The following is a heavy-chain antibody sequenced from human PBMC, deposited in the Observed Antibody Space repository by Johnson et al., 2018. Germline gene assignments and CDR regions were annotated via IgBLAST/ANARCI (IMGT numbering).Heavy chain of an antibody. CDR3: ARDTSGYSYEYIQY. CDR1: GFTFSTYA. D-gene: IGHD3-22*01. CDR2: ISRNGDSK. J-gene: IGHJ1*01. Sequence: VQLVESGGGLVQXGGSLRLSCAASGFTFSTYAMHWVRQAPGKGLEYVSTISRNGDSKYYANAVKGRFTISRDNSKNNLYLQMASLRAEDMAVYYCARDTSGYSYEYIQYWGQGTLVTVSS. V-gene: IGHV3-64*01.